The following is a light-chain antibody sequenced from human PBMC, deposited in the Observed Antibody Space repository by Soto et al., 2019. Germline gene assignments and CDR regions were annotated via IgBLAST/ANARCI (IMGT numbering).Light chain of an antibody. J-gene: IGLJ2*01. CDR1: SSDVGGYKY. Sequence: QSALTQPASVSGSPGQSITISCTGTSSDVGGYKYVSWYQHHPGRAPKLIIYQLRIRPSGVSDRFSGSKSGNTASLTISGLQAEDEADYYCSSYTTAVTLVFGGGTKLTVL. V-gene: IGLV2-14*01. CDR3: SSYTTAVTLV. CDR2: QLR.